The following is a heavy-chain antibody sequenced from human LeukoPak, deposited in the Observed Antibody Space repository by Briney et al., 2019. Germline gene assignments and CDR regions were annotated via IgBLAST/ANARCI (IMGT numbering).Heavy chain of an antibody. D-gene: IGHD2/OR15-2a*01. CDR2: MNPNSGNT. J-gene: IGHJ4*02. CDR3: ARSRYLYYFDY. V-gene: IGHV1-8*01. CDR1: GYTFTIYD. Sequence: ASVKVSRKASGYTFTIYDINWVRQATGQGREWMGWMNPNSGNTGYAQKFQGRVTMTRNTSISTAYMELSSLRSEDTAVYYCARSRYLYYFDYWGQGTLVTVSS.